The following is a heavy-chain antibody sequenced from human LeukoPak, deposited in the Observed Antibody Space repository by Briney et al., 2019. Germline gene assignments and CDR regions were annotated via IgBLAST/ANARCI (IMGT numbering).Heavy chain of an antibody. V-gene: IGHV1-46*01. CDR2: INPGGGST. D-gene: IGHD2-15*01. J-gene: IGHJ4*02. CDR3: ARGYCSGGSCFDY. CDR1: GYTFTSYY. Sequence: GASVNVSCKASGYTFTSYYMHWVRQAPGQGLEWMGIINPGGGSTSYAQKFRGRVTMTRDTSTSTVYMELSSLRSEDTAVYYCARGYCSGGSCFDYWGQGTLVTVSS.